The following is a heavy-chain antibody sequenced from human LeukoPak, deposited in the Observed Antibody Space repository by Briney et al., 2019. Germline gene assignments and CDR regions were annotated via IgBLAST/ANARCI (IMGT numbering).Heavy chain of an antibody. J-gene: IGHJ4*02. V-gene: IGHV4-31*03. CDR2: IYCSGST. Sequence: SETLSLTCTVSGGSISSGGYYWSWIRQHPGKGLEWIGYIYCSGSTYYNPSLKSRVTISVDTSKNQFSLKLSSVTAADTAVYYCARGGEWLADYWGQGTLVTVSS. CDR1: GGSISSGGYY. CDR3: ARGGEWLADY. D-gene: IGHD6-19*01.